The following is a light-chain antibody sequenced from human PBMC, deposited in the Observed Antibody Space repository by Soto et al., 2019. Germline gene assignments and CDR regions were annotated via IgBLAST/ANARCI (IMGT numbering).Light chain of an antibody. CDR3: QSYDSSLSGSKV. V-gene: IGLV1-40*01. CDR1: SSNIGAGFD. J-gene: IGLJ1*01. CDR2: DNT. Sequence: QSVLTQPPSVSGAPGQRVTISCTGTSSNIGAGFDVHWYQQFPGTAPKVLIYDNTNRPPAVPDRFSASKSGTSASLAISGLQAEDEADYYCQSYDSSLSGSKVFGTGTKVTAL.